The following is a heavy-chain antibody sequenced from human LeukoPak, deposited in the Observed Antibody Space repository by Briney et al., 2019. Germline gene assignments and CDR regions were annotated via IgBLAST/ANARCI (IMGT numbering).Heavy chain of an antibody. CDR2: ISSSGSTI. Sequence: GGSLRLSCAASGFTFSSYWMSWIRQAPGKGLEWISYISSSGSTIYYADSVKGRFTISRDNAKNSLYLQVNSLRAEDTAVYYCARRPPYCSSTSCYDVWGQGTTVTVSS. CDR3: ARRPPYCSSTSCYDV. J-gene: IGHJ6*02. CDR1: GFTFSSYW. V-gene: IGHV3-11*01. D-gene: IGHD2-2*01.